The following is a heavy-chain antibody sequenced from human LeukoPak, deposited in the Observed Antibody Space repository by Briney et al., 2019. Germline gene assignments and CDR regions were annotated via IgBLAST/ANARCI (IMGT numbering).Heavy chain of an antibody. CDR1: GFTFSTYN. Sequence: GGSLRLSCAASGFTFSTYNMNWVRQAPGKGLEWVSSITSSSSYTFYADSVKGRFTISRDNAKSSLYLQMNSLRAEDTAVYYCAKTLDYYGSGSYYGYWGQGTLVTVSS. V-gene: IGHV3-21*01. CDR3: AKTLDYYGSGSYYGY. CDR2: ITSSSSYT. J-gene: IGHJ4*02. D-gene: IGHD3-10*01.